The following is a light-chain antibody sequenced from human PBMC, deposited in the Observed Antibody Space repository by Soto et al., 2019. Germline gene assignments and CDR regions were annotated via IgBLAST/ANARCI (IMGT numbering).Light chain of an antibody. J-gene: IGKJ4*01. CDR3: QQRTIRSPT. Sequence: EIVLTQSPATLSLSPGERATLSCRASQSVTYNLAWYQQKPGQAPSLLIYDAANRATGIPARFSGRGSGTDCPFPAVTPDPEDSAVYYGQQRTIRSPTFAGGPRVEIK. CDR1: QSVTYN. V-gene: IGKV3-11*01. CDR2: DAA.